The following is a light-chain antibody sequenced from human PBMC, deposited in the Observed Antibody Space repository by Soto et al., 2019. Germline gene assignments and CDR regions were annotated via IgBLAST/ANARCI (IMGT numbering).Light chain of an antibody. CDR2: GAS. CDR1: QSVSSN. Sequence: EIVITQSPATLSVSPGERATLSCRASQSVSSNLAWYQQKPGQPPRLLIYGASTSATGIPARFSGSGSGTDFNLTISSLEPEDFAVYYCQQRSNWPPWTFGQGTKVDIK. CDR3: QQRSNWPPWT. J-gene: IGKJ1*01. V-gene: IGKV3-11*01.